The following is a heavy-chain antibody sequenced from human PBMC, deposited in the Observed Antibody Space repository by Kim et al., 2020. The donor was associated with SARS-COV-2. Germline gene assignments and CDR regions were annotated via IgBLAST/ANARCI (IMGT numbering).Heavy chain of an antibody. CDR3: AANYYGSGSPLDY. D-gene: IGHD3-10*01. J-gene: IGHJ4*02. V-gene: IGHV3-30*02. Sequence: YADSVKGRFTISRDNSKNTLYLQMNSLRAEDTAVYYCAANYYGSGSPLDYWGQGTLVTVSS.